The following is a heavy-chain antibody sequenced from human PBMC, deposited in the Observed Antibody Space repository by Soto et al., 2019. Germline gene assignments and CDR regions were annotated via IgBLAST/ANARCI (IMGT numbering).Heavy chain of an antibody. V-gene: IGHV3-73*01. Sequence: GESLKISCQGSGYRFSSYWITWVRQASGKGLEWVGRIRSKANSYATAYAASVKGRFTISRDDSKNTAYLQMNSLKTEDTAVYYCTSHDYSKPNFDYWGQGTLVTVSS. CDR1: GYRFSSYW. CDR3: TSHDYSKPNFDY. J-gene: IGHJ4*02. D-gene: IGHD4-4*01. CDR2: IRSKANSYAT.